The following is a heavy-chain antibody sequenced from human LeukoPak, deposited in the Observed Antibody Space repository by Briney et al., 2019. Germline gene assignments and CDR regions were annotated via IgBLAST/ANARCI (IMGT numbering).Heavy chain of an antibody. Sequence: GGSLRLSCAASGFTFTTYWMHWVRQAPGKGLVWVSHINSDGSITSYADSVKGRFTISRDNAKNTLYLQMNSLRVEDTAVYYCARGRPHGNDYWGQGTLVTVSS. CDR1: GFTFTTYW. V-gene: IGHV3-74*01. D-gene: IGHD4-23*01. J-gene: IGHJ4*02. CDR3: ARGRPHGNDY. CDR2: INSDGSIT.